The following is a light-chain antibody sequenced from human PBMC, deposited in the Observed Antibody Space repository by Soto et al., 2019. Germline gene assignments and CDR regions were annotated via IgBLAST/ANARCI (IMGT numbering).Light chain of an antibody. CDR3: QQYDTSPLT. Sequence: EIVLTQSPATLSLSPGVRATLSCGASQTISSAYLAWYQLKPGLAPRLLFYDASNRATGVPDRFSGSGSGTDFTLTISRLEPEDFAAYYCQQYDTSPLTFGGGTKVEIK. CDR1: QTISSAY. CDR2: DAS. V-gene: IGKV3D-20*01. J-gene: IGKJ4*01.